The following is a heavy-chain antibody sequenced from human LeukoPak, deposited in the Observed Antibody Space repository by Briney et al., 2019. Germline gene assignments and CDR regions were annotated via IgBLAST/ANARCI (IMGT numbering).Heavy chain of an antibody. CDR1: GFNFNNFA. J-gene: IGHJ4*02. V-gene: IGHV3-23*01. Sequence: GGSLRLSCAASGFNFNNFAMSWVRQARGKGLEWLSAMTGPADTTYYAESVKGRFTISRDYSKSMVFLQMNSLRVEVTAIYYCAKGAEIDHWGQGTLVTVSS. CDR3: AKGAEIDH. CDR2: MTGPADTT.